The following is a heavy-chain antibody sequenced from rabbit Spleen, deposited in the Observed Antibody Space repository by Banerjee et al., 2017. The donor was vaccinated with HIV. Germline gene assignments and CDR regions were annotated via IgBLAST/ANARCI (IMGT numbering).Heavy chain of an antibody. CDR3: ARDLVGVIGWNFNL. CDR1: GFSFNDRDV. Sequence: QSLEESGGDLVKPGASLTLTCAASGFSFNDRDVMSWVRQAPGKGLEWIACINTATGKAVYASWAKGRFTISKTSSTTVTLQMTSLTAADTATYFCARDLVGVIGWNFNLWGQGTLVTVS. V-gene: IGHV1S40*01. CDR2: INTATGKA. J-gene: IGHJ4*01. D-gene: IGHD1-1*01.